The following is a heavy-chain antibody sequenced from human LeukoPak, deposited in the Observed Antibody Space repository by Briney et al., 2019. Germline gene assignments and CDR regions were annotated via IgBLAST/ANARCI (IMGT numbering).Heavy chain of an antibody. CDR3: ARGNSGVPAAIYYFDY. CDR1: GYTFTSYY. CDR2: INPSGGST. J-gene: IGHJ4*02. D-gene: IGHD2-2*01. V-gene: IGHV1-46*01. Sequence: ASVKVSCKASGYTFTSYYMHWVRQAPGQGLEWMGIINPSGGSTSYAQKFQGRVTMTRDTSTSTVYMELSSLRSEDTAVYYCARGNSGVPAAIYYFDYWGQGTLVTVSS.